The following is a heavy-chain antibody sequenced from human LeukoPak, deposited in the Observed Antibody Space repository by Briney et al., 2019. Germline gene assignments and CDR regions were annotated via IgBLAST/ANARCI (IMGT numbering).Heavy chain of an antibody. J-gene: IGHJ4*02. Sequence: GGSLRLSCAASGFTFSSAWLSWVRQAPGQGLEWLGRIKTKTDGGTTDYAAPVKGRFTISRDDSKDTLYLQMNSLKSDDTAVYYCANIFGGNSHRSDYWGQGTLVTVSS. D-gene: IGHD4-23*01. CDR1: GFTFSSAW. CDR2: IKTKTDGGTT. V-gene: IGHV3-15*01. CDR3: ANIFGGNSHRSDY.